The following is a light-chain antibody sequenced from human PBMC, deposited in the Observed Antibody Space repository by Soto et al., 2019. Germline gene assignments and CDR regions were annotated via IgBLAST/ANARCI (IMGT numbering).Light chain of an antibody. V-gene: IGLV2-14*01. CDR1: SSDVGGYNY. CDR3: SSYTTSSTYV. J-gene: IGLJ1*01. CDR2: DVS. Sequence: QSALTQPASVPVSPGQSITISCTGTSSDVGGYNYVSWYQQHPGKAPKLMIYDVSNRPSGVSNRFSGSKSGNTASLTISGLQAEDEADYYCSSYTTSSTYVFGTGTKVTVL.